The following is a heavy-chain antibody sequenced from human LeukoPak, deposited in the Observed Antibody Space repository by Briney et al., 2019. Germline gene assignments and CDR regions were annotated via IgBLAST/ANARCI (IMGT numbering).Heavy chain of an antibody. V-gene: IGHV4-31*03. CDR2: IYYSGST. D-gene: IGHD5-18*01. Sequence: SETLSLTCTVSGGSISSGGYYWSWIRQHPGRGLEWVGYIYYSGSTYYNPSLKSRVTISVDTSKNQFSLKLSSVTAADTAVYYCASEVDTSYYFDYWGQGTLVTVSS. CDR1: GGSISSGGYY. CDR3: ASEVDTSYYFDY. J-gene: IGHJ4*02.